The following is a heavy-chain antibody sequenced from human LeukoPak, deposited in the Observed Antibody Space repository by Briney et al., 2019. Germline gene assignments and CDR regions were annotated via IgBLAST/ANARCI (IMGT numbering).Heavy chain of an antibody. CDR2: IRSKAYGGTT. D-gene: IGHD2-21*02. CDR1: GFTFGDYA. CDR3: AREGCGGDCYVGLRTYDYYYYYYMDV. J-gene: IGHJ6*03. Sequence: PGGSLRLSCTASGFTFGDYAMSWVRQAPGKGLEWVGFIRSKAYGGTTEYAASVKGRFTISRDDSKSIAYLQMNSLRAEDTALYYCAREGCGGDCYVGLRTYDYYYYYYMDVWGKGTTVTVSS. V-gene: IGHV3-49*04.